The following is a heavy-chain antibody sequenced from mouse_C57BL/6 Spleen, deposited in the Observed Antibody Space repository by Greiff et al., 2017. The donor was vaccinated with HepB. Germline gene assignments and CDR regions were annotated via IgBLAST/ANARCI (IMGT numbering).Heavy chain of an antibody. D-gene: IGHD4-1*01. CDR3: ARDWEGAMDY. CDR1: GYTFTDYY. CDR2: INPNNGGT. V-gene: IGHV1-26*01. J-gene: IGHJ4*01. Sequence: VQLQQSGPELVKPGASVKISCKASGYTFTDYYMNWVKQSHGKSLEWIGDINPNNGGTSYNQKFKGKATLTVDKSSSTAYMELRSLTSEDSAVYYCARDWEGAMDYWGQGTSVTVSS.